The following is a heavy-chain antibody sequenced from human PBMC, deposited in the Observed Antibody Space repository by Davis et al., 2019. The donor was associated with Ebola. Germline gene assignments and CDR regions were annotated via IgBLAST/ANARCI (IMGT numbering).Heavy chain of an antibody. CDR2: INHSGST. V-gene: IGHV4-34*01. J-gene: IGHJ4*02. Sequence: PSETLSLTCAVYGGSFSGYYWSWIRQPPGKGLEWIGEINHSGSTNYNPSLKSRVTISVETSKNQFSLKLSSVTAADTAVYYCARGLSTVTTPFEYWGQGTLVTVSS. CDR1: GGSFSGYY. D-gene: IGHD4-17*01. CDR3: ARGLSTVTTPFEY.